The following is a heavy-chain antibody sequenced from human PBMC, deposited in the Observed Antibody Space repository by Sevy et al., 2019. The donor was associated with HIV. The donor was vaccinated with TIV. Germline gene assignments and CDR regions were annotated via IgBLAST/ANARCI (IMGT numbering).Heavy chain of an antibody. CDR1: GGSFSGYY. J-gene: IGHJ4*02. CDR3: ARGCGDYVWGSYRYTGDCSVLDY. CDR2: INHSGST. V-gene: IGHV4-34*01. D-gene: IGHD3-16*02. Sequence: SETLSLTCAVYGGSFSGYYWSWIRQPPGKGLEWIGEINHSGSTNYNPSLKSRVTISVDTSKNQFSLKLSSVTAAETAVYYCARGCGDYVWGSYRYTGDCSVLDYWGQGTLVTVSS.